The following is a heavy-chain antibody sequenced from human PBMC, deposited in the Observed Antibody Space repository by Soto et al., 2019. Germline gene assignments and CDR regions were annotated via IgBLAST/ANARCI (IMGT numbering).Heavy chain of an antibody. V-gene: IGHV4-39*01. Sequence: LETLSLTCSVSGGSTNSSSYFWGWVRQPPGKGLEWIGSIYYSGSTYYNPSLRSRVTISVDTSKNQFSLKLSSVTAADTAVFYCARHYSSGSRNWFDPWGQGTLVTVSS. J-gene: IGHJ5*02. CDR1: GGSTNSSSYF. CDR2: IYYSGST. CDR3: ARHYSSGSRNWFDP. D-gene: IGHD6-19*01.